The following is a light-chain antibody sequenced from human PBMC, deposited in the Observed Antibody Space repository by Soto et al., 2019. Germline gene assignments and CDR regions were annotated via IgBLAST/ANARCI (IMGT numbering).Light chain of an antibody. J-gene: IGKJ1*01. CDR1: QSVRSN. Sequence: EIVMTQSPATVSVYPGERATLSCRASQSVRSNLGCYQQKPGQAPRLLVYDASPRSTGIPARFSGSGSGTKFTLTISSLQSEDFAVYYCQQYNNWPRTFGQGTKVEIK. CDR3: QQYNNWPRT. V-gene: IGKV3-15*01. CDR2: DAS.